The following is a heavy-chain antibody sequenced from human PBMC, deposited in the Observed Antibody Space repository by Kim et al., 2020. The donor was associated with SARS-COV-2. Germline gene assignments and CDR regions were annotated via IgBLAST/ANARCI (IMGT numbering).Heavy chain of an antibody. CDR3: ARDRGDCRGGPCYCILDY. D-gene: IGHD2-15*01. V-gene: IGHV3-7*03. CDR1: GFSLSGSW. J-gene: IGHJ4*02. Sequence: GVSLRLSCVAPGFSLSGSWMSWVRQAPGKGLEWVADIKEDGSDQHYVDSVKGRFTISRDNDKNSLYPQMNSLRAEDTAVYYCARDRGDCRGGPCYCILDYWGQGTLVTVSS. CDR2: IKEDGSDQ.